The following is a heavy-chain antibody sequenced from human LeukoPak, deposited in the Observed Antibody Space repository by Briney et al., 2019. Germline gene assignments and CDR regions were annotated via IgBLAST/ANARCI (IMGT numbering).Heavy chain of an antibody. J-gene: IGHJ4*02. D-gene: IGHD5-18*01. Sequence: SETLSLACTVSGGSISSYYWSWIRQPPGEGLEWIGYIYYSGSTNYNPSLKSRVTISVDTSKNQFSLKLSSVTAADTAVYYCARTPIRDTAIGQEMDFDYWGQGTLVTVSS. CDR1: GGSISSYY. V-gene: IGHV4-59*01. CDR2: IYYSGST. CDR3: ARTPIRDTAIGQEMDFDY.